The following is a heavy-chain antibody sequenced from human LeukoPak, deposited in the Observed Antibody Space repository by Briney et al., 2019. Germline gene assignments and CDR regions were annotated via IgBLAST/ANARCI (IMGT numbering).Heavy chain of an antibody. D-gene: IGHD3-10*01. CDR2: ISAYSGNT. J-gene: IGHJ4*02. CDR1: GYTFTSYG. V-gene: IGHV1-18*01. Sequence: ASVKVSCKASGYTFTSYGISWVRQAPGQGLEWMGWISAYSGNTNYAQKLQGRVTMTTDTSTSTAYMELRSLRSDDTAVYYCARTTMVRGVEDLDYWGQGTLVTVSS. CDR3: ARTTMVRGVEDLDY.